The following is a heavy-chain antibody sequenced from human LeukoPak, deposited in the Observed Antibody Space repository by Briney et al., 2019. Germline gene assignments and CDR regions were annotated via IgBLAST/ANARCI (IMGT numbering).Heavy chain of an antibody. J-gene: IGHJ5*02. V-gene: IGHV4-39*07. Sequence: SETLSLTCTVSGGSISSSSYYWGWIRQPPGKGLEWIGSIYYSGSTYYNPSLKSRVTISEDTSKNQFSLKLSSVTAADTAVYYCARDTIEVGATMGNWFDPWGQGTLVTVSS. CDR2: IYYSGST. D-gene: IGHD1-26*01. CDR1: GGSISSSSYY. CDR3: ARDTIEVGATMGNWFDP.